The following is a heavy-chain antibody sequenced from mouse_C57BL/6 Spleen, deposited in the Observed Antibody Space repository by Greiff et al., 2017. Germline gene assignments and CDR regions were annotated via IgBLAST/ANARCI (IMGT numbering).Heavy chain of an antibody. J-gene: IGHJ3*01. CDR2: IYPGDGAT. D-gene: IGHD3-2*02. V-gene: IGHV1-82*01. CDR1: GYAFSSSW. Sequence: QVQLQQSGPELVKPGASVKISCKASGYAFSSSWMNWVKQRPGKGLEWIGRIYPGDGATNYNGKFKGKATLTADKSSSTAYMQLSSLTSEDSAVYFCARDSSGPWFAYWGQGTLVTVSA. CDR3: ARDSSGPWFAY.